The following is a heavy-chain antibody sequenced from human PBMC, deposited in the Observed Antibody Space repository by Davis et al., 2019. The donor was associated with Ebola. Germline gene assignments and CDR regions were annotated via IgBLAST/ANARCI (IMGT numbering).Heavy chain of an antibody. CDR3: QLTRRDGYNGYFDY. D-gene: IGHD5-24*01. J-gene: IGHJ4*02. V-gene: IGHV3-53*01. Sequence: PGGSLRLSCAASGFTVSSNYMSWVRQAPGKGLEWVSVIYSGGSTYYADSVKGRFTISRDNAKNSLYLQMNSLRAEDTAVYYCQLTRRDGYNGYFDYWGQGTLVTVSS. CDR1: GFTVSSNY. CDR2: IYSGGST.